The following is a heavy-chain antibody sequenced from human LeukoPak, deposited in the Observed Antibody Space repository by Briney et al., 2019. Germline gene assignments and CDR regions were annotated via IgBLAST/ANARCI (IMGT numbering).Heavy chain of an antibody. CDR1: GGSISSSSYY. Sequence: SETLSLTCTVSGGSISSSSYYWGWIRQPPGKGLEWIGSIYYSGSTYYNPSLKSRVTISVDTSKNQFSLKLSSVTAADTAVYYCARSTAAAGTPPIDYWGQGTLVTVSS. D-gene: IGHD6-13*01. J-gene: IGHJ4*02. CDR2: IYYSGST. CDR3: ARSTAAAGTPPIDY. V-gene: IGHV4-39*07.